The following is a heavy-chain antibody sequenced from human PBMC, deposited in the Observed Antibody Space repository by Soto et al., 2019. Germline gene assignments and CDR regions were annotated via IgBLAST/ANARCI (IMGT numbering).Heavy chain of an antibody. Sequence: GGSLRLSCAASGFTFSGSAMHWVRQASGKGLEWVGRIRSKANNYATGFAASVKGRFTISRDDSKNTAYLQMNSLKTEDTAVYYCTRLRYDHSYNYFYDAFDIWGQGTMVTVSS. CDR3: TRLRYDHSYNYFYDAFDI. CDR1: GFTFSGSA. V-gene: IGHV3-73*01. D-gene: IGHD5-12*01. J-gene: IGHJ3*02. CDR2: IRSKANNYAT.